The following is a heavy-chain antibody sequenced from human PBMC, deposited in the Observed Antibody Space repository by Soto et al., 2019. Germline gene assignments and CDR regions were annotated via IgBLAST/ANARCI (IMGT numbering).Heavy chain of an antibody. Sequence: GASVKVSCKASGYTFTGYYMHWVRQAPGQGLEWMGWINTHSGGTNYAQKFQGRVTMTRDTSISTAYMELSRLRSDDTAVYYCARTQRGYSYGAFDYWGQGTLVTVSS. D-gene: IGHD5-18*01. V-gene: IGHV1-2*02. CDR2: INTHSGGT. CDR1: GYTFTGYY. J-gene: IGHJ4*02. CDR3: ARTQRGYSYGAFDY.